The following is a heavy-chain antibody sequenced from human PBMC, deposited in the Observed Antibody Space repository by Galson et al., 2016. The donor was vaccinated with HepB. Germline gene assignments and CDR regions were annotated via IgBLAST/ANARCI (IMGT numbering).Heavy chain of an antibody. J-gene: IGHJ5*02. CDR2: IGPRGTDT. D-gene: IGHD3-10*02. CDR1: GFNFNIYA. CDR3: ARDTYVAFDP. V-gene: IGHV3-23*01. Sequence: SLRLSCAASGFNFNIYAMAWVRQAPGKGLQWVLAIGPRGTDTYYADSVMGRFNISRDNSKTTVYRQMDSLRAEDTAVYYCARDTYVAFDPWGQGALVTVSS.